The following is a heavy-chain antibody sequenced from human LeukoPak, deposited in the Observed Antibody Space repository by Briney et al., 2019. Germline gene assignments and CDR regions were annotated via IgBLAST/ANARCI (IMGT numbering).Heavy chain of an antibody. CDR1: GFTFSAYG. Sequence: GGSLRLSCATSGFTFSAYGMHWVRLAPGKGLEWVGHIKGQTDGGTTDYAAPVKGRFTISRDDSKNTLYLQLNSLKTEDTAVYYCTTGTWIQLWLADYWGQGTLVTVSS. J-gene: IGHJ4*02. V-gene: IGHV3-15*01. CDR2: IKGQTDGGTT. CDR3: TTGTWIQLWLADY. D-gene: IGHD5-18*01.